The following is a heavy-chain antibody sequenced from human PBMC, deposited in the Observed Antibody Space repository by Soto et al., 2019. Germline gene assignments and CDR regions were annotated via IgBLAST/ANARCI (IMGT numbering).Heavy chain of an antibody. J-gene: IGHJ6*02. D-gene: IGHD2-2*01. V-gene: IGHV6-1*01. Sequence: SQTLSLTCAISGDSVSSNSAAWNWIRQSPSRGLEWLGRTYYRSKWYNDYAVSVKSRITINPDTSKNQFSLQLNSVTPEDTAVYYCASGIVPAAISSPAHAVRNYCGMNVWDEANTIT. CDR3: ASGIVPAAISSPAHAVRNYCGMNV. CDR2: TYYRSKWYN. CDR1: GDSVSSNSAA.